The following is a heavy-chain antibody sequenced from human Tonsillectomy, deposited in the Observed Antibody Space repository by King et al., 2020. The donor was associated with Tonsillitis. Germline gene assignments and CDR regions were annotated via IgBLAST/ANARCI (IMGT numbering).Heavy chain of an antibody. Sequence: VQLVQSGAEVKKPGSSVKVSCKASGGTFSSYAINWVRQAPGQGLEWMGRIIPIIAIANYAQRFQGRVTITADKSTSTAYMELSSLRSEDTAVYYCLGTSPSVGMDVWGEGTTVTVSS. D-gene: IGHD1-14*01. CDR3: LGTSPSVGMDV. CDR2: IIPIIAIA. V-gene: IGHV1-69*09. CDR1: GGTFSSYA. J-gene: IGHJ6*03.